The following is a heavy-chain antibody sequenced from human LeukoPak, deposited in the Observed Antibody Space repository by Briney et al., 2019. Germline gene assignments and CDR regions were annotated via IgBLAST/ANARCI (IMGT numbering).Heavy chain of an antibody. CDR1: GFTFSSYA. D-gene: IGHD6-13*01. Sequence: GRSLRLSCVASGFTFSSYAMHWVRQAPGKGLEWVAVISYDGSNKYYADSVKGRFTISRDNSKNTLYLQMNSLRAEDTAVYYCARVYSSSWYYFDYWGQGTLVTVSS. CDR2: ISYDGSNK. V-gene: IGHV3-30-3*01. CDR3: ARVYSSSWYYFDY. J-gene: IGHJ4*02.